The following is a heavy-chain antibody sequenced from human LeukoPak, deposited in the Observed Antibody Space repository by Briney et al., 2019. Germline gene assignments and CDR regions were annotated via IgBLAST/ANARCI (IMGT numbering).Heavy chain of an antibody. CDR3: AKQVFGSSGSFYHLDY. CDR1: GFSFSSYA. D-gene: IGHD3-22*01. Sequence: PGGSLRLSCAASGFSFSSYAMSWVRQAPGKGLEWVSSISDSGGRTYFADSVNGRFTISRDNSKNTLYLQLDSLRAEDTAVYYCAKQVFGSSGSFYHLDYWGQGALVTVSS. J-gene: IGHJ4*02. CDR2: ISDSGGRT. V-gene: IGHV3-23*01.